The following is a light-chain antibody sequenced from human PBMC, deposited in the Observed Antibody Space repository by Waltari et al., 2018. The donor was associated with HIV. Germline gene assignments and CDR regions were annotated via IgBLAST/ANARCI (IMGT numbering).Light chain of an antibody. J-gene: IGLJ2*01. V-gene: IGLV3-1*01. CDR3: QAWDSSTCV. CDR2: QDT. CDR1: KLGDKY. Sequence: SYDLTQPPSVSVSPGQPANITCSGDKLGDKYACWYQRKPGQSPGLVIYQDTKRPSGIPGRFSGSNSGNTASLTISGTQAMDEADYYCQAWDSSTCVFGGGTKLTVL.